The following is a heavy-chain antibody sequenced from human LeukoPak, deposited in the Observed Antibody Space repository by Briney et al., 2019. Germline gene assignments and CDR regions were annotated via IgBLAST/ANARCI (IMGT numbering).Heavy chain of an antibody. D-gene: IGHD2-21*01. Sequence: GGSLRLSCAASGFTFSGYDMNWVRQAPGKGLEWVSYISSSVSTIDYAESPKGRFTISRDNAKNSLYLQMNSLRAEDTALYYCARVLPYSHALDVWGQGTTVTVS. CDR1: GFTFSGYD. J-gene: IGHJ6*02. CDR3: ARVLPYSHALDV. CDR2: ISSSVSTI. V-gene: IGHV3-48*03.